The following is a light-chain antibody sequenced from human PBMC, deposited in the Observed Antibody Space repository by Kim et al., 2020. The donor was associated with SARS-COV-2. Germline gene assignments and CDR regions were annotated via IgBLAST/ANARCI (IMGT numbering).Light chain of an antibody. CDR3: ATWDDSLSAGM. J-gene: IGLJ3*02. CDR2: DNN. Sequence: QSVLTQPPSVSAAPGQKVTISCSGSSSNIGNNYVSWYQQLPGTVPKLLIYDNNKRPSGIPDRFSGSKSGTSATLGITGLQTGDEADYYCATWDDSLSAGMFGGGTKVTVL. CDR1: SSNIGNNY. V-gene: IGLV1-51*01.